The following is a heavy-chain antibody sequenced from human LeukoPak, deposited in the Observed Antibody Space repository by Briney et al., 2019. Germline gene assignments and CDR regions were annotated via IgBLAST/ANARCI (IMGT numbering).Heavy chain of an antibody. CDR3: ARLRRIYGSGSFPDY. CDR1: GGSFSGYY. V-gene: IGHV4-34*01. CDR2: INHSGST. D-gene: IGHD3-10*01. J-gene: IGHJ4*02. Sequence: PSETLSLTCAVYGGSFSGYYWSWIRQPPGKGLEWIGEINHSGSTNYNPSLKSRVTISVDTSKNQFSLKLSSVTAADTAVYYCARLRRIYGSGSFPDYWGQGTLVTVSS.